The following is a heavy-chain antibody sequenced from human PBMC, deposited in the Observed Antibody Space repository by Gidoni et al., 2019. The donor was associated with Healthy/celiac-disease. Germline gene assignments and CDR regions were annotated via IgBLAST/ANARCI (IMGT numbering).Heavy chain of an antibody. CDR2: INPNSGGT. Sequence: QVQLVQSGAEVKTPGASVKVSCKASGYTFTGYYMHWVRQAPGQGLEWMGWINPNSGGTNYAQKFQGRVTMTRDTSISTAYIELSRLRSDDTAVYYCARDQGLGSGSYSCAYWGQGTLVTVSS. CDR1: GYTFTGYY. J-gene: IGHJ4*02. D-gene: IGHD3-10*01. CDR3: ARDQGLGSGSYSCAY. V-gene: IGHV1-2*02.